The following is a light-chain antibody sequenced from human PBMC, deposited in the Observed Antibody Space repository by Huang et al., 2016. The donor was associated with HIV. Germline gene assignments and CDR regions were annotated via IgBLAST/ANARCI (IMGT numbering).Light chain of an antibody. V-gene: IGKV3-20*01. J-gene: IGKJ2*01. CDR2: GAS. CDR1: QSVSSSY. CDR3: QQYGSSPYT. Sequence: EIVLTQSPGTLSLSPGERATLSCRASQSVSSSYLAWYQQKPGRAPRLLIYGASNRATGIPDRFSGSGAGTDFALTSNRLEPEDSAVYYCQQYGSSPYTFGQGTKLEIK.